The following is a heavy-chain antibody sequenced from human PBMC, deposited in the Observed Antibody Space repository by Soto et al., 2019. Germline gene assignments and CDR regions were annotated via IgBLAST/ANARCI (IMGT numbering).Heavy chain of an antibody. J-gene: IGHJ6*02. Sequence: GESLKISCKCSGYNFTNYWIGWVRQMPGKGLEWMGIIYPGDSDTKYSPSFRGQVTISADKSISAAYLQWSSLKASDTAMYYCARKEGVMLLFYYGMDVWGQATTVTLSS. CDR2: IYPGDSDT. CDR3: ARKEGVMLLFYYGMDV. V-gene: IGHV5-51*01. CDR1: GYNFTNYW. D-gene: IGHD3-16*01.